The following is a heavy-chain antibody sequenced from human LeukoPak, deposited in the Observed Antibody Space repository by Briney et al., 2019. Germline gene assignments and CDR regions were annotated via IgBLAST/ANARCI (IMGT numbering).Heavy chain of an antibody. D-gene: IGHD4-11*01. CDR1: GGTFSSYA. CDR3: ASYAPYSNTYFDY. V-gene: IGHV1-69*13. CDR2: IIPIFGTA. J-gene: IGHJ4*02. Sequence: SVKVSCKASGGTFSSYAISWVRQAPGQGLEWMGGIIPIFGTANYAQKFQGRVTITADESTSTAYMELSSLRSEDTAVYYCASYAPYSNTYFDYWGQGTLVSVSS.